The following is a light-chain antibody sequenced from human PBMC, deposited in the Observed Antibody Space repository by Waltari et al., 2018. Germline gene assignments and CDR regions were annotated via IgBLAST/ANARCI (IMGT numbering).Light chain of an antibody. J-gene: IGKJ2*01. CDR3: MQGIHLPPYT. CDR2: EVS. V-gene: IGKV2-29*02. Sequence: DIVMTQTPLSLSVTPGQPASISCKSSQSLLHSDGKTYLFWYLQKPGQSPQRLILEVSSRFSGVPDGFRGSGAGTDFTRKSSRVEAEDVGVYYCMQGIHLPPYTFGQGTKLEIK. CDR1: QSLLHSDGKTY.